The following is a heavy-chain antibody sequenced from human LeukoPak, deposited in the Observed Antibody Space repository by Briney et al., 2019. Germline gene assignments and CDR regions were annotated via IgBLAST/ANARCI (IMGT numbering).Heavy chain of an antibody. V-gene: IGHV3-7*01. CDR3: ARDWGTSSLYLVS. Sequence: GGSLRLSCAASGFTFSTYWMTWVRQVPGKGLEWVANIKQDGSEKYYVDSVKGRFTISRDNSKNTLYLQMNSLRSEDTAVYYCARDWGTSSLYLVSWGQGTLVTVSS. J-gene: IGHJ4*02. D-gene: IGHD3-16*02. CDR2: IKQDGSEK. CDR1: GFTFSTYW.